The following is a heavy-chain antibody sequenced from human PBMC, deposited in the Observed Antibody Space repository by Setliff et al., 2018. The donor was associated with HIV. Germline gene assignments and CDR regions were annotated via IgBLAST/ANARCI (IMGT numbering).Heavy chain of an antibody. CDR2: MYYNGST. CDR3: VSGPLSGYGYYFDY. J-gene: IGHJ4*02. Sequence: SETLSLTCTVSGGSISSGDYYWSWIRQLPGKGLEWIGYMYYNGSTYSNPSLKSRVTVSQDTSKNQFSLKLRSVTAADTAVYYCVSGPLSGYGYYFDYWGQGALVTVSS. CDR1: GGSISSGDYY. V-gene: IGHV4-30-4*01. D-gene: IGHD3-3*01.